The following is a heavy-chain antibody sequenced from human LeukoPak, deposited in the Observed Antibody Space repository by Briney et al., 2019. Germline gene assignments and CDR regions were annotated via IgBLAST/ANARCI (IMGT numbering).Heavy chain of an antibody. Sequence: SETLSLTCAVYGGSFSGYYWSWIRQPPGKGLEWIGEINHSGSTNYNPSLKSRVTISVDTSKNQFSLKLSSVTAADTAVYYCARESRLSPQAIPYWGQGTLVTVSS. D-gene: IGHD2-2*02. CDR3: ARESRLSPQAIPY. CDR2: INHSGST. J-gene: IGHJ4*02. CDR1: GGSFSGYY. V-gene: IGHV4-34*01.